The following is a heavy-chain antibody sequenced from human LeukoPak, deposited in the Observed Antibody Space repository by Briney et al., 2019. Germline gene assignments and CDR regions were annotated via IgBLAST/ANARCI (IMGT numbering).Heavy chain of an antibody. V-gene: IGHV5-51*01. Sequence: GESLKISCKGSGYIFTSHWIGWVRQMPGKGLEWMGIIYPGDSDTRYSPSFQGQVTISVDKSISTAYLQWSSLKASDTAMYYCARLLILGHCSPNSCGGWNYCGQGTLVTVSS. CDR1: GYIFTSHW. D-gene: IGHD2-2*01. J-gene: IGHJ4*02. CDR3: ARLLILGHCSPNSCGGWNY. CDR2: IYPGDSDT.